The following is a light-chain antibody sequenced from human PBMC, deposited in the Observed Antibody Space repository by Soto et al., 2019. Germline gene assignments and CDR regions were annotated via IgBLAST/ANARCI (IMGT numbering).Light chain of an antibody. CDR1: QSVSSYY. CDR3: QQYNNWPFA. J-gene: IGKJ5*01. Sequence: EIVLTQSPGTLSLSPGERATLSCRASQSVSSYYLAWYQQKPGQAPRLLIYAASSRATGIPDRFSGGGSGTDFTLTISGLQSEDSAIYFCQQYNNWPFAFGQGTRLEIK. CDR2: AAS. V-gene: IGKV3-20*01.